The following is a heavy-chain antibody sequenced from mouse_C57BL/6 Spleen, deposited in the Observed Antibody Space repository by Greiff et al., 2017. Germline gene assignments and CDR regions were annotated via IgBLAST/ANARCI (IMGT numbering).Heavy chain of an antibody. D-gene: IGHD1-1*01. V-gene: IGHV1-78*01. Sequence: VQLQQSDAELVKPGASVKISCKVSGYTFTDHTIHWMKQRPEQGLEWIGYIYPRGGSTKYNEKFKGKATLTADKSSSTAYMQLNSLTSEDSAIYFCASDCYGSSPWFAYWGQGTLVTVSA. CDR3: ASDCYGSSPWFAY. CDR1: GYTFTDHT. J-gene: IGHJ3*01. CDR2: IYPRGGST.